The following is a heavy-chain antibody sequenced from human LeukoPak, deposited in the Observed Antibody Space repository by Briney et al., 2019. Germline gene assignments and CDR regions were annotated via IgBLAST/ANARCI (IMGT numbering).Heavy chain of an antibody. Sequence: ASVKVSCKASGYTFTSYDINWVRQATGQGLEWMGWMNPNSGNTGYAQKFQGRVTITRNTSISTAYMELSSLRSEDTAVYYCARAGNIVVVPAAMGRYYMDVWGKGTTVTVSS. CDR2: MNPNSGNT. J-gene: IGHJ6*03. V-gene: IGHV1-8*03. CDR1: GYTFTSYD. D-gene: IGHD2-2*01. CDR3: ARAGNIVVVPAAMGRYYMDV.